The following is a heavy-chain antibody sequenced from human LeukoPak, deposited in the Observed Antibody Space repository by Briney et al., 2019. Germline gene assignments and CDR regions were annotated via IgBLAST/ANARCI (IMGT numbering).Heavy chain of an antibody. Sequence: GASVKVSCKVSGYTLTELSIHWVRQAPGKGLEWMGGLDPEYAETIYAQKFQGRVTITADKSTSTAYMELSSLRSEDTAVYYCARMSHYDHKVRGVRYNWFDPWGQGTLVTVSS. CDR2: LDPEYAET. D-gene: IGHD3-10*01. CDR1: GYTLTELS. J-gene: IGHJ5*02. CDR3: ARMSHYDHKVRGVRYNWFDP. V-gene: IGHV1-24*01.